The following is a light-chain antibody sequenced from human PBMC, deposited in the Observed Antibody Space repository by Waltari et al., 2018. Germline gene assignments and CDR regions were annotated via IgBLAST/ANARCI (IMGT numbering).Light chain of an antibody. CDR1: QSLVYSDGTTY. CDR2: NVS. Sequence: DVVMTQSPLSLPATLGQPASISCRSCQSLVYSDGTTYLNCFQLRPGQSPRLLIYNVSNRDSGVPDRFSGSGSGTDFTLKISRVEAEDVGVYYCMHSVEWPWTVGQGTKVEVK. J-gene: IGKJ1*01. V-gene: IGKV2-30*01. CDR3: MHSVEWPWT.